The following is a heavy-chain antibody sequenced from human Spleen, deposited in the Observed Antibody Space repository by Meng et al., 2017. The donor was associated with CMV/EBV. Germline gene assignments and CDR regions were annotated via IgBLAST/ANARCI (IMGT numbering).Heavy chain of an antibody. Sequence: SETLSLTCAVYGGSFSGYYWSWIRQPPGKGLEWIGSIYYSGSTYYNPSLKSRVTISVDTSKNQFSLKLSSVTAADTAVYYCASVTSSCYDPWGQGTLVTVSS. CDR3: ASVTSSCYDP. CDR1: GGSFSGYY. J-gene: IGHJ5*02. D-gene: IGHD2-2*01. CDR2: IYYSGST. V-gene: IGHV4-34*01.